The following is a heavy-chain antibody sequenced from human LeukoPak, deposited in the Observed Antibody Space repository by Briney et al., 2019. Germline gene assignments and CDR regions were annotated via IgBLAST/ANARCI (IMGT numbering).Heavy chain of an antibody. CDR3: ARHYYDILTGYTPFDY. CDR1: GGSISSYY. Sequence: SETLPLTCTVSGGSISSYYWSWIRQPPGEGLEGIGYIYYSGSTNYNPSLKSRVTISVDTSKNQFSLKLSSVTAADTAVYYCARHYYDILTGYTPFDYWGQGTLVTVSS. D-gene: IGHD3-9*01. CDR2: IYYSGST. V-gene: IGHV4-59*08. J-gene: IGHJ4*02.